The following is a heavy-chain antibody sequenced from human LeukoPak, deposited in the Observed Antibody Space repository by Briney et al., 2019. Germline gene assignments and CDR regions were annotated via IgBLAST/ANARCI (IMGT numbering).Heavy chain of an antibody. CDR1: GFTFSSYA. CDR2: VSGSGGSI. V-gene: IGHV3-23*01. D-gene: IGHD2-15*01. J-gene: IGHJ4*02. CDR3: AKGPPRSDCSGGSCYVDY. Sequence: PGGSLRLSCAPSGFTFSSYAMSCVRQAPGGGLEWVSSVSGSGGSIYYADSAKGRFTISRDNSKNTLYLQTNSLRAEDTAVYYCAKGPPRSDCSGGSCYVDYWGQGTLVTVSS.